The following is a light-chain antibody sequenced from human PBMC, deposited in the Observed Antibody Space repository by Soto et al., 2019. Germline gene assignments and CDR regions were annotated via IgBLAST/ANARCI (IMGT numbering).Light chain of an antibody. J-gene: IGKJ4*01. CDR3: QQYNNWPLT. Sequence: EIVMAQSPATLSVSPGERATLSCRASQSVSSTLAWYQQKPGQAPWLLIYGASTRATGVPARFSGSGSGTEFTLTISSLQSADFAVYYCQQYNNWPLTFGGGTKVEI. CDR1: QSVSST. CDR2: GAS. V-gene: IGKV3-15*01.